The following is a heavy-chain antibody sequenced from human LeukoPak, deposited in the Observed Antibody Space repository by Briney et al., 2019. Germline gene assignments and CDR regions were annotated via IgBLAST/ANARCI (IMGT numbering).Heavy chain of an antibody. CDR2: IYNSGST. V-gene: IGHV4-30-4*07. Sequence: PSQTLSLTCAVSGGSISGGGYSYNWIRQPPGKGLEWIGYIYNSGSTSYNPSLKSRVTISVDTSKNQFSLKLNSVTAADTAVYYCARIYSSSWFLNWFDPWGQGTLVTVSS. CDR3: ARIYSSSWFLNWFDP. CDR1: GGSISGGGYS. D-gene: IGHD6-13*01. J-gene: IGHJ5*02.